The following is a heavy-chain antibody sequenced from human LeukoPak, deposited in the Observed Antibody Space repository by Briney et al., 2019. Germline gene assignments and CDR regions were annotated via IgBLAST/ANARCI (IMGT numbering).Heavy chain of an antibody. CDR2: IYSGGTT. V-gene: IGHV3-53*01. J-gene: IGHJ1*01. CDR3: ARVAYGDHQYFHH. CDR1: GFTVSSTY. Sequence: PGGSLRLSCAASGFTVSSTYMHWVRQAPGKGLEWVPVIYSGGTTYYADSVKGRFTISRDHSNNTLYLQMSSLRVEDTAVYYCARVAYGDHQYFHHWGQGTLVTVSS. D-gene: IGHD4-17*01.